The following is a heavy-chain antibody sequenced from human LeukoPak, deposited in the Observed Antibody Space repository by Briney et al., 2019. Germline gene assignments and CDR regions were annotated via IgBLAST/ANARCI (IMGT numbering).Heavy chain of an antibody. CDR2: ISPNGGSA. V-gene: IGHV3-64D*09. CDR1: GFSFSDYS. CDR3: VKDPHSGGDY. D-gene: IGHD1-26*01. J-gene: IGHJ4*02. Sequence: GGSLRLSCSASGFSFSDYSMHWVRQAPGKGLQYVSAISPNGGSAYYADSVKGRFTISRDNSKNALYLQMSSLRDEDTAVYYCVKDPHSGGDYWGQGTLVTVSS.